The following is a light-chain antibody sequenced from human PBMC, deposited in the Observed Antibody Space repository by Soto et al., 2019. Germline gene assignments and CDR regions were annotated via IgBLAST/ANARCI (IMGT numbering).Light chain of an antibody. V-gene: IGKV1-6*01. CDR2: AAS. Sequence: AIQVTQSPSSLSASVGDRVTITCRASQDIKNDLGWYQQTPGKSPKLLIYAASTLESGVPSRFSGSGSGTDFTLIIRSLQPEDSGTYYCLHDYTYPRTFGQGTTVEI. CDR1: QDIKND. CDR3: LHDYTYPRT. J-gene: IGKJ1*01.